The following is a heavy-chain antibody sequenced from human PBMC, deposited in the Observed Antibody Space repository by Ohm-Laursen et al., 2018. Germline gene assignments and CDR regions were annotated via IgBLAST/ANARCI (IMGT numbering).Heavy chain of an antibody. D-gene: IGHD4-11*01. CDR3: ARDVATLTINWYFDL. J-gene: IGHJ2*01. Sequence: GASVKVSCTASGYTFTSYGISWVRQAPGQGLEWMGWISAYNGNTNYAQKLQGRVTMTTDTSTSTAYMELRSLRSDDTAVYYCARDVATLTINWYFDLWGRGTLVTVSS. CDR1: GYTFTSYG. V-gene: IGHV1-18*01. CDR2: ISAYNGNT.